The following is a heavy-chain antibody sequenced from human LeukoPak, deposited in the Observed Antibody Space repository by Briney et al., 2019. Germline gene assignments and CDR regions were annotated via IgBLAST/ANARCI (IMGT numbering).Heavy chain of an antibody. CDR1: GVSVSSNY. CDR2: IYSSGDT. D-gene: IGHD7-27*01. J-gene: IGHJ4*02. V-gene: IGHV3-53*01. Sequence: GGSLRLSCAVSGVSVSSNYMSWVRQAPGKGLEWVSVIYSSGDTHYADSVQGRFTISRDNAKRSLFLQMNSLRVEDTAVYYCARTMWGFDYWGQGTLVTVSS. CDR3: ARTMWGFDY.